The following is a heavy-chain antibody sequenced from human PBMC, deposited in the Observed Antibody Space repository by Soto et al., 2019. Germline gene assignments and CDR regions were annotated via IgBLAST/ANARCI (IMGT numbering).Heavy chain of an antibody. Sequence: ASVKVSCKASGYTFTSYGISWVRQAPGQGLEWMGWISAYNGNTNYAQKLQGRVTMTTDTSTSTAYMELRSLRSDDTAVYYCARDGGYYYDSSGYYIPFDYWGQGTLVT. V-gene: IGHV1-18*04. D-gene: IGHD3-22*01. CDR2: ISAYNGNT. J-gene: IGHJ4*02. CDR3: ARDGGYYYDSSGYYIPFDY. CDR1: GYTFTSYG.